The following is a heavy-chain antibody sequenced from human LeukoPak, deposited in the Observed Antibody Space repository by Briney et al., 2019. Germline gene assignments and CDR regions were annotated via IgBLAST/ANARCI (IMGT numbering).Heavy chain of an antibody. Sequence: GSLRLSCAASGFTFSSYWMSWVRQAPGKGLEWVANIKQDGSEKYYVDSVKGRFTISRDNAKNSLYLQMNSLRAEDTAVYYCAREIKGSSFYYYYYMDVWGKGTTVTVSS. CDR1: GFTFSSYW. CDR2: IKQDGSEK. D-gene: IGHD6-6*01. J-gene: IGHJ6*03. V-gene: IGHV3-7*01. CDR3: AREIKGSSFYYYYYMDV.